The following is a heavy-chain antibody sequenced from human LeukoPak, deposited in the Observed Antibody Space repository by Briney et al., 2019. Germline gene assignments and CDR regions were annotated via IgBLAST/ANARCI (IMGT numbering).Heavy chain of an antibody. V-gene: IGHV4-34*01. J-gene: IGHJ1*01. D-gene: IGHD3-22*01. CDR1: GGSFSGYY. Sequence: SETLSRTCAVYGGSFSGYYWSWIRQPPGKGLEWIGEINHSGSTNYNPSLKSRVTISVDTSKNQFSLKLSSVTAADTAMYYCARVEHYYDSSGYYAXXXYFQHWGQGTLVTVSS. CDR3: ARVEHYYDSSGYYAXXXYFQH. CDR2: INHSGST.